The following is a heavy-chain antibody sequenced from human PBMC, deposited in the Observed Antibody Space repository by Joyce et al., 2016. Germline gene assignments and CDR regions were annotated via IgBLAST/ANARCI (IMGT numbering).Heavy chain of an antibody. J-gene: IGHJ4*02. CDR3: AKSWWSGPNIHVYYFDN. CDR1: QFTFNNYA. V-gene: IGHV3-23*01. Sequence: VQLLESGGGFVQPAGFLTLSCSAFQFTFNNYARAWVRQAPGKGLDWSSGIYGNGRQKYHRDSLWGRFTISTVNSKNLLYLLINKLRLDYTSLYFSAKSWWSGPNIHVYYFDNCGQRSLVTVSS. D-gene: IGHD2-15*01. CDR2: IYGNGRQK.